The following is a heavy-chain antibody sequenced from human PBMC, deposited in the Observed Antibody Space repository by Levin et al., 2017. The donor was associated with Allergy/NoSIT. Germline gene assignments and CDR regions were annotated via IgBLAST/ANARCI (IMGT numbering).Heavy chain of an antibody. CDR1: GFTFSSYA. V-gene: IGHV3-30-3*01. CDR3: ARDLLRGAPDYLDY. D-gene: IGHD1-26*01. J-gene: IGHJ4*02. Sequence: LSLTCAVSGFTFSSYAMHWVRQAPGKGLEWVAVISYDGALKYYADSVKGRFTISRDSSKNTLCLQMNSLRPEDTAVYYCARDLLRGAPDYLDYWGQGTLVTVSS. CDR2: ISYDGALK.